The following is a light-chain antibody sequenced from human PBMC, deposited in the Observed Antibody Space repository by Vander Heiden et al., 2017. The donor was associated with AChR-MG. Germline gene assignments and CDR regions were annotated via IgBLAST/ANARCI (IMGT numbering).Light chain of an antibody. J-gene: IGKJ2*01. CDR3: QQEGSSPLT. CDR2: GAS. CDR1: QSVRSSY. V-gene: IGKV3-20*01. Sequence: EIVLTQSPGTLSLSPGERATLSCRASQSVRSSYLAWYQQKPGQAPRLLIYGASNRATGIPDRFSGSGSGTDFTLTISRLEPEDFAVYSCQQEGSSPLTFGQGTKLEIK.